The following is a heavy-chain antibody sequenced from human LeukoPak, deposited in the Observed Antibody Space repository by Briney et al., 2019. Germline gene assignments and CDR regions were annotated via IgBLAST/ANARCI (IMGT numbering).Heavy chain of an antibody. CDR2: IYPGDSDT. CDR1: GYRFTSYW. J-gene: IGHJ4*02. D-gene: IGHD3-22*01. Sequence: GASLQISCKGSGYRFTSYWIGWVRQLPGKGLGWMGIIYPGDSDTRYSPSFQGQVTISADKSISTAYLQWSSLKASDTAMYYCARLRGDYYDSSGYYYYFDYWGQGTLVTVSS. CDR3: ARLRGDYYDSSGYYYYFDY. V-gene: IGHV5-51*01.